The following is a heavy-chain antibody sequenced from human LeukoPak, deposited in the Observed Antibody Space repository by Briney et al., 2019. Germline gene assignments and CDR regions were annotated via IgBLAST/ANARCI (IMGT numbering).Heavy chain of an antibody. CDR1: GYTFTSYG. CDR3: ARDGGGYNWNAHKNWFDP. D-gene: IGHD1-1*01. CDR2: ISAYNGNT. V-gene: IGHV1-18*01. Sequence: GASVKVSCKASGYTFTSYGISWVRQAPGQGLEWMGWISAYNGNTNYAQKLQGRVTMTTDTSTSTHYTELRSLRSDDTAVYYCARDGGGYNWNAHKNWFDPWGQGTLVTVSS. J-gene: IGHJ5*02.